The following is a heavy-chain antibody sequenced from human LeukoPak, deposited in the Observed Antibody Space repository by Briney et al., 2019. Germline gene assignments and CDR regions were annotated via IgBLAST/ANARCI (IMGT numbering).Heavy chain of an antibody. CDR1: GGSVSSGSYY. J-gene: IGHJ6*02. D-gene: IGHD6-19*01. CDR2: IYYSGST. V-gene: IGHV4-31*03. Sequence: SETLSLTCTVSGGSVSSGSYYWSWIRQHPGKGLEWIGYIYYSGSTYYNPSLKSRVTISVDTSKNQFSLKLSSVTAADTAVYYCARDKGRGWYGRYYYYGMDVWGQGTTVTVSS. CDR3: ARDKGRGWYGRYYYYGMDV.